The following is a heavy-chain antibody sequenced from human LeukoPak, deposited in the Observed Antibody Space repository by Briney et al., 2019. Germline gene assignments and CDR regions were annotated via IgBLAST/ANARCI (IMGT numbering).Heavy chain of an antibody. Sequence: GSSVKVSCKASGGTFSSYAISWVRQAPGQGLEWMGGIIPIFGTANYAQKFQGRVTITADKSTSTAYMELSSLRSEDTAVYCCAGTTLVVPAAIYFDYWGQGTLVTVSS. CDR2: IIPIFGTA. CDR1: GGTFSSYA. D-gene: IGHD2-2*01. CDR3: AGTTLVVPAAIYFDY. J-gene: IGHJ4*02. V-gene: IGHV1-69*06.